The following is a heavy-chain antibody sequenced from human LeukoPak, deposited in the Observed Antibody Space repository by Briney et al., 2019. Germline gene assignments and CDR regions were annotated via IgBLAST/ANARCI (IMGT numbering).Heavy chain of an antibody. V-gene: IGHV3-15*01. CDR1: GLTFTTAW. CDR2: MKSRADGGTT. Sequence: PGGSLRLSCAASGLTFTTAWMNWVRQAPGKGLEWVGRMKSRADGGTTDYAAPVKGRFTISRDDSRSTVYLQMNSLKTEDTAVYFCSTGTPIDFWGQGTLVTVSS. J-gene: IGHJ4*02. CDR3: STGTPIDF.